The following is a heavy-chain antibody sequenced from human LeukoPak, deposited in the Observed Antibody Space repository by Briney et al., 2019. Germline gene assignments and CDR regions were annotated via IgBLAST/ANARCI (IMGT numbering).Heavy chain of an antibody. J-gene: IGHJ5*02. Sequence: SQTLSLTCTVSGGSISSGSYYWSWIRQPAGKGLEWIGRIYTSGSTNYNPSLKSRVTISVDTSKNQFSLKLSSVTAADTAVYYCARGCRNAFLAPWGQGTLVTVSS. CDR3: ARGCRNAFLAP. CDR2: IYTSGST. D-gene: IGHD4-11*01. CDR1: GGSISSGSYY. V-gene: IGHV4-61*02.